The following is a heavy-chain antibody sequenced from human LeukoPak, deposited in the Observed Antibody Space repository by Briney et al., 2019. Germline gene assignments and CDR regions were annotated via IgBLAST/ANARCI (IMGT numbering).Heavy chain of an antibody. CDR2: INHSGST. CDR1: GFSLSTSGM. J-gene: IGHJ4*02. V-gene: IGHV4-39*07. D-gene: IGHD4-17*01. Sequence: SGPALVKPTQTLTLTCTFSGFSLSTSGMCVSWIRQPPGKGLEWIGEINHSGSTNYNPSLKSRVTISVDTSKNQFSLKLSSVTAADTAVYYCARGTMTTVTYYFDYWGQGTLVTVSS. CDR3: ARGTMTTVTYYFDY.